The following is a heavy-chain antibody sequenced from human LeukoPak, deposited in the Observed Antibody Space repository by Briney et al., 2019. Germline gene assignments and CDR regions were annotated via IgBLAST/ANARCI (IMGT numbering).Heavy chain of an antibody. V-gene: IGHV4-59*10. CDR2: IYTSGST. Sequence: SETLSLTCAVYGGSFSGYYWSWLRQPAGKGLEWIGRIYTSGSTNYNPSLKSRVTMSVDTSKNQFSLKLSSVTAADTAVYYCARSSEGRYYYDSSGFSYYYYYMDVWGKGTTVTISS. CDR1: GGSFSGYY. D-gene: IGHD3-22*01. J-gene: IGHJ6*03. CDR3: ARSSEGRYYYDSSGFSYYYYYMDV.